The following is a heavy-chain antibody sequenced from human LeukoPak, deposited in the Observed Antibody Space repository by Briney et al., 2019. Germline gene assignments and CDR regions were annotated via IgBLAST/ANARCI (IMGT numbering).Heavy chain of an antibody. J-gene: IGHJ3*02. Sequence: GGSLRLSCAASGFTVSSYWLHWVRHAPGKGLVWVSRINSDGSSTSYADSVKGRFTISRDNAKNTLYLQMNSLRAEDTAVYYCARGRTIAAAGTCAFDIWGQGTMVTVSS. CDR3: ARGRTIAAAGTCAFDI. CDR1: GFTVSSYW. D-gene: IGHD6-13*01. CDR2: INSDGSST. V-gene: IGHV3-74*01.